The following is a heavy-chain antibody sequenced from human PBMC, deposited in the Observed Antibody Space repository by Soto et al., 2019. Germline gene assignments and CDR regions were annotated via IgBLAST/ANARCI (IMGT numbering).Heavy chain of an antibody. CDR1: GGSFSGYY. CDR3: ARECSTSCNLYGMDV. V-gene: IGHV4-34*01. CDR2: INHSGST. D-gene: IGHD2-2*01. Sequence: PSETLSLTCAVYGGSFSGYYWSWIRQPPGKGLEWIGEINHSGSTNYNPSLKSRVTISVDTSKNQFSLKLSSVTAADTAVYYCARECSTSCNLYGMDVWGQGTTVTVSS. J-gene: IGHJ6*02.